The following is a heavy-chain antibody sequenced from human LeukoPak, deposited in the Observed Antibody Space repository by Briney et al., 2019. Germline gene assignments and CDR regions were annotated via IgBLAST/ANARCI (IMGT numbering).Heavy chain of an antibody. J-gene: IGHJ6*02. CDR3: AREGRGYSFSEYYYYGMDV. V-gene: IGHV3-30-3*01. CDR1: GFTFSSYA. D-gene: IGHD5-18*01. CDR2: ISYDGSNK. Sequence: PGRSLRLSCAASGFTFSSYAMHWVRQAPGKGLEWVAVISYDGSNKYYADSVKGRFTISRDNSKNTLYLQMNSLRAEDTAVYYCAREGRGYSFSEYYYYGMDVWGQGTTVTVSS.